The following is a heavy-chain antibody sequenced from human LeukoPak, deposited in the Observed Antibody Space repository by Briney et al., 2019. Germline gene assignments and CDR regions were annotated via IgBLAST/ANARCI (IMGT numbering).Heavy chain of an antibody. CDR3: ARDLGWFRFDC. J-gene: IGHJ4*02. CDR2: INKDGSQQ. CDR1: GFTFSGQW. Sequence: GGSLRLAWATSGFTFSGQWMRWVRRAPGKGLGWVGNINKDGSQQGYVGSVKGRFTVSRNNPKNSMYMQIDNLTVEDSAVYYCARDLGWFRFDCWGQGTLVTVSS. V-gene: IGHV3-7*01. D-gene: IGHD3-3*01.